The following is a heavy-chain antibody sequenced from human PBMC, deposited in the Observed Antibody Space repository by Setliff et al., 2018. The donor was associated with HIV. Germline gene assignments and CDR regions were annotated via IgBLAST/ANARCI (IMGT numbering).Heavy chain of an antibody. CDR3: ARGKGVGGVIITGGLDV. V-gene: IGHV1-8*02. D-gene: IGHD3-10*01. CDR2: MNPNSGVS. CDR1: GYTFIHYD. Sequence: ASVKVSCKASGYTFIHYDVSWVRRAPGQGLEWMGWMNPNSGVSGYALKFHDRVTMTRDTSITTLYMELSSLTSEDTAVYYCARGKGVGGVIITGGLDVWGQGTTVTVSS. J-gene: IGHJ6*02.